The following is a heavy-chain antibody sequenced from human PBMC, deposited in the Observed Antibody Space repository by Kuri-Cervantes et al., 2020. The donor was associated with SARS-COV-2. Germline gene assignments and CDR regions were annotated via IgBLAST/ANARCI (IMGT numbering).Heavy chain of an antibody. CDR1: GYTFTSYA. D-gene: IGHD3-3*01. V-gene: IGHV1-3*01. CDR2: INAGNGNT. J-gene: IGHJ5*02. Sequence: ASVKVSCKASGYTFTSYAMHWVRQAPGQRLEWVGWINAGNGNTKYSQKFQGRVTITRDTSASTAYMELSSLRSEDTAVYYCARHSDYSSTLLRFLDPQWGFDPWGQGSLVTVSS. CDR3: ARHSDYSSTLLRFLDPQWGFDP.